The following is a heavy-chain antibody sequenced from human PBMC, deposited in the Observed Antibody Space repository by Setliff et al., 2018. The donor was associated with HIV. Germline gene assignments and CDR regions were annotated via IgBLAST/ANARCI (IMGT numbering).Heavy chain of an antibody. D-gene: IGHD2-2*01. CDR3: AIGDEYPGVFQS. V-gene: IGHV4-4*09. CDR2: IYISGTT. J-gene: IGHJ5*02. Sequence: SETLSLTCAVSSASISNYHWSWIRQTPGKGLEWIGSIYISGTTNYNPSLEGRITTSVDLSKNHFSLNLHSVTAADTAVYYCAIGDEYPGVFQSWGQGKVVTVSS. CDR1: SASISNYH.